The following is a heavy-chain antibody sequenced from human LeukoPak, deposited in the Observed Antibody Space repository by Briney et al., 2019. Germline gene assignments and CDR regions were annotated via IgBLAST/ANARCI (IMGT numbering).Heavy chain of an antibody. D-gene: IGHD3-22*01. Sequence: SETLSLTCTVSGGSISSSSYYWGWIRQPPGKGLEWIGSIYYSGSTYYNPSLKSRVTISVDTSKNQFSLKPSSVTAADTAVYYCASSRVGSGYYVFDYWGQGTLVTVSS. CDR2: IYYSGST. V-gene: IGHV4-39*07. J-gene: IGHJ4*02. CDR1: GGSISSSSYY. CDR3: ASSRVGSGYYVFDY.